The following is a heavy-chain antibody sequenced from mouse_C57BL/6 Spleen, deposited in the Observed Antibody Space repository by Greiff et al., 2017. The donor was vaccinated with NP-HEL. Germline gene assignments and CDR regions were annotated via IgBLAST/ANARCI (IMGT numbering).Heavy chain of an antibody. J-gene: IGHJ1*03. CDR3: ASEASYFDV. V-gene: IGHV1-81*01. CDR1: GYTFTSYG. Sequence: QVQLQQSGAELARPGASVKLSCKASGYTFTSYGISWVKQRPGQGLEWIGEIYPRSGNTYYNEKFKGKATLTADKSSSTAYMELRSLTSEDSAVYFCASEASYFDVWGTGTTVTVSS. CDR2: IYPRSGNT.